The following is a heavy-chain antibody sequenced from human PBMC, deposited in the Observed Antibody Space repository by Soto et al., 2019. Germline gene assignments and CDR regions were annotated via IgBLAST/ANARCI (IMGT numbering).Heavy chain of an antibody. J-gene: IGHJ3*02. CDR1: GFTFSSYA. CDR2: ISYDGSNK. V-gene: IGHV3-30-3*01. CDR3: ARYCGGDCYLDAFDI. Sequence: QVQLVESGGGVVQPGRSLRLSCAASGFTFSSYAMHWLRQAPGKGLEWVAVISYDGSNKYYADSVKGRFTISRDNFKNTLYLQMNSLRAEDTAVYYCARYCGGDCYLDAFDIWGQGTMVTVSS. D-gene: IGHD2-21*02.